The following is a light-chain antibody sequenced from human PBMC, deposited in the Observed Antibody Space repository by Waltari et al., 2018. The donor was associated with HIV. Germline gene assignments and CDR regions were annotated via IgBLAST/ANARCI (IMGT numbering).Light chain of an antibody. V-gene: IGKV1-39*01. CDR1: QTISSY. CDR2: AAS. Sequence: DIQLPQSPPSLSAAVGARVTIPGRASQTISSYLSWYHQKPGTAPKLLIYAASSLQSGVPSRFRGSGSGTDVTLTISNLQPEDSATYYCQQSYSTPLTFGGGTKVEIK. J-gene: IGKJ4*01. CDR3: QQSYSTPLT.